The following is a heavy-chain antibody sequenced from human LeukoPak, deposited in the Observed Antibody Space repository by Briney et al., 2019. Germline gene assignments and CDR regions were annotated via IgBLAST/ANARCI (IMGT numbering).Heavy chain of an antibody. D-gene: IGHD3-10*01. Sequence: GESLKISCKGSGYSFTSYWIGWVRQMPGKGQEWMGIIYPGDSDTRYSPSFQGQVTISADKSISTAYLQWSSLKASDTAMYYCARSGGYYGSGSSPFDYWGQGTLVTVSS. V-gene: IGHV5-51*01. CDR3: ARSGGYYGSGSSPFDY. CDR1: GYSFTSYW. CDR2: IYPGDSDT. J-gene: IGHJ4*02.